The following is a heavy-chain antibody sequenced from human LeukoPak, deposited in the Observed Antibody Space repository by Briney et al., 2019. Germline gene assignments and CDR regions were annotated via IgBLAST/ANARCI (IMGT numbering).Heavy chain of an antibody. CDR1: GFTFSSYA. V-gene: IGHV3-23*01. Sequence: GGSLRLSCAASGFTFSSYAMSWVRQAPGKGLEWVSAISGSGGSTYYADSVKGRFTISRDNSKNTLYLQMNSLRAEDTAVYYCARDHPIYGDDPLNYYYYGMDVWGQGTTVTVSS. CDR3: ARDHPIYGDDPLNYYYYGMDV. D-gene: IGHD4-17*01. J-gene: IGHJ6*02. CDR2: ISGSGGST.